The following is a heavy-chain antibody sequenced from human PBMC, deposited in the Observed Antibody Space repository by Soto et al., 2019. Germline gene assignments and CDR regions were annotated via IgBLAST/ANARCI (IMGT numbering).Heavy chain of an antibody. CDR3: AKGWQQLVPVPFS. V-gene: IGHV4-59*01. D-gene: IGHD6-13*01. Sequence: PSDTLSLTCTVSGGSISIYYWSWIRQPPGKGLEWIGYIYYSGSTNYNPSLKSRVTISVDTSKNQFSLKLSSVTAADTAVYYCAKGWQQLVPVPFSWGQGTLVTVSS. CDR1: GGSISIYY. J-gene: IGHJ5*02. CDR2: IYYSGST.